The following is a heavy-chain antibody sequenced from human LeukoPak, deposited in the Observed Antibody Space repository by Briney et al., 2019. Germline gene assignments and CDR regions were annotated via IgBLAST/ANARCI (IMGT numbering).Heavy chain of an antibody. V-gene: IGHV3-21*01. Sequence: GGSLRLSCAVSGFTFSGFGMNWVRQAPGKGLEWVSSISSSSSYIYYADSVKGRFTISRDNAKNSLYLQMNSLRAEDTAVYYCARVPPGNWFDPWGQGTLVTVSS. CDR2: ISSSSSYI. CDR3: ARVPPGNWFDP. J-gene: IGHJ5*02. CDR1: GFTFSGFG.